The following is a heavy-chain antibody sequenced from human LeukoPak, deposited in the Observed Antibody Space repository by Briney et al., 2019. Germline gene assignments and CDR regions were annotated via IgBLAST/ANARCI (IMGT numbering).Heavy chain of an antibody. CDR1: GYTFTSYS. V-gene: IGHV1-18*01. CDR2: ISAYNGNT. D-gene: IGHD2-2*01. Sequence: ASVKVSCKASGYTFTSYSITWVRQTPGQGLEWMGWISAYNGNTNYAQKFQGRVTMTTDTSTSTAYMELRSLRSDDTAVYYCARVAGSTSWMYYYYYYMDVWGKGTTVTVSS. CDR3: ARVAGSTSWMYYYYYYMDV. J-gene: IGHJ6*03.